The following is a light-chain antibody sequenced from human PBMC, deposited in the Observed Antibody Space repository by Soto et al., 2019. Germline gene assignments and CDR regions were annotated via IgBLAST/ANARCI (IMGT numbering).Light chain of an antibody. V-gene: IGKV3D-15*01. J-gene: IGKJ1*01. CDR2: GAT. CDR1: QTVRDN. Sequence: EFVVTQSPSTLSVSPGERATLSCRASQTVRDNLGWYQQKPGQPPRLLIYGATTRATGIPARSSGSGSGTEFTLTISSLQSEDFAVYYCQQHGRSPTTFGQGTKV. CDR3: QQHGRSPTT.